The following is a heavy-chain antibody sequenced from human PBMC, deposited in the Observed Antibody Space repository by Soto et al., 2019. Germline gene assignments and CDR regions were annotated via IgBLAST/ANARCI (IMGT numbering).Heavy chain of an antibody. J-gene: IGHJ4*02. D-gene: IGHD3-3*01. Sequence: SETLSLTCSVSGGSISSRDWWTWVRQAAGKGLEWIGKIYHGGGTNFSPSLRGRVNISIDKSRKFFSLTLNSVTAADTAIYFCATGNVDSMLESWGRGTLVTVSS. V-gene: IGHV4-4*02. CDR3: ATGNVDSMLES. CDR2: IYHGGGT. CDR1: GGSISSRDW.